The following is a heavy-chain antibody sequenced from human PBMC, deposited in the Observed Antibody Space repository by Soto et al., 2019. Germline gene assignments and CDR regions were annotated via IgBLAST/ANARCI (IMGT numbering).Heavy chain of an antibody. Sequence: QVQLVESGGGVVQPGRSLRLSCAASGLTFSSYGMHWVRQAPGKGLEWVAVISYDGSNKYYADSVKGRFTISRDNSKNTLYLQMNRLRAEDTAVYYCAKDLEDIVVVVAAIDYWGQGTLVTVSS. CDR1: GLTFSSYG. CDR2: ISYDGSNK. V-gene: IGHV3-30*18. D-gene: IGHD2-15*01. CDR3: AKDLEDIVVVVAAIDY. J-gene: IGHJ4*02.